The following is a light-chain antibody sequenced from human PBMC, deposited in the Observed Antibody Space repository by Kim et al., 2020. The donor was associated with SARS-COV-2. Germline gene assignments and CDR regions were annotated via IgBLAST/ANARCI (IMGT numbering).Light chain of an antibody. CDR2: EDS. CDR3: QAWDSSTAV. V-gene: IGLV3-1*01. Sequence: SVSPGQTASITCSGDKFGDKYVCWYQQKPGQAPVLVIYEDSKRPSGIPERFSGSNSGNTATLTISGTQAMDEADYYCQAWDSSTAVFGTGTKVTVL. J-gene: IGLJ1*01. CDR1: KFGDKY.